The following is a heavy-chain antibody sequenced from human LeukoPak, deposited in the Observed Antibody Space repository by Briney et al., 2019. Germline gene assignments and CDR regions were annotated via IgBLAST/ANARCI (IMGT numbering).Heavy chain of an antibody. Sequence: PGGSLRLSCAASGFTFGSYGMSWVRQAPGKGLEWVSVISGSGGSTYYADSVKGRFTISRDNSKNTLYLQMNSLRAEDTAVYYCAKYRSGVLDGGSPYFDYWGQGTLVTVSS. V-gene: IGHV3-23*01. J-gene: IGHJ4*02. CDR1: GFTFGSYG. CDR2: ISGSGGST. CDR3: AKYRSGVLDGGSPYFDY. D-gene: IGHD6-19*01.